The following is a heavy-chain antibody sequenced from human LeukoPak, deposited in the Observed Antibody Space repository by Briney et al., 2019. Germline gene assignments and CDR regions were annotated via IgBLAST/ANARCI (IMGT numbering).Heavy chain of an antibody. J-gene: IGHJ4*02. Sequence: SETLSLTCTVSGGSISSYYWSWIRQPPGKGLEWIGYIYYSGSTNYNPSLKSRVTISVDTSKNQFSLKLSSVTAADTAVYYCARLGFSSSLYLDYWGQGTLVTVSS. CDR2: IYYSGST. CDR3: ARLGFSSSLYLDY. D-gene: IGHD6-13*01. CDR1: GGSISSYY. V-gene: IGHV4-59*08.